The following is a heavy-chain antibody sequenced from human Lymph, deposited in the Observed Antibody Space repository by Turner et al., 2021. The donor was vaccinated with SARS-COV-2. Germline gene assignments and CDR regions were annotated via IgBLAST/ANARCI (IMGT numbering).Heavy chain of an antibody. CDR1: GFTFSSYA. CDR3: ARDRDSSGWVDY. Sequence: QVQLVESGGGVVQPGRSLRLSCAASGFTFSSYAMHWVRQAPGKGLEWVAFISYDGSDKYYADSAKGRFTFSRDNSKNTLYLQMNSLRAEDTAVYYCARDRDSSGWVDYWGQGTLVTVSS. V-gene: IGHV3-30*04. CDR2: ISYDGSDK. J-gene: IGHJ4*02. D-gene: IGHD3-22*01.